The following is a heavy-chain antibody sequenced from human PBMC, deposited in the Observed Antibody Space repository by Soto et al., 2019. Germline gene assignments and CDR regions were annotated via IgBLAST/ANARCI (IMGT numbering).Heavy chain of an antibody. V-gene: IGHV3-30-3*01. CDR1: GFTFSSYA. CDR2: ISYDGSNK. Sequence: PGGSLRLSCAVSGFTFSSYAMHWVRQAPGKGLELVAVISYDGSNKYYADSVKGRFTISRDNSKNTLYLQMNSLRAEDTAVYYFARDRAIAAAGYYYYYGMDX. CDR3: ARDRAIAAAGYYYYYGMDX. D-gene: IGHD6-13*01. J-gene: IGHJ6*01.